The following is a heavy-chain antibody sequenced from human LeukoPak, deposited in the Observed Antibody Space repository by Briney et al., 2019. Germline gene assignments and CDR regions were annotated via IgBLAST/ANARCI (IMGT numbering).Heavy chain of an antibody. CDR3: ARLVEYQPYYFDY. J-gene: IGHJ4*02. CDR2: IYYSGLT. CDR1: GGSISNYY. D-gene: IGHD2-2*01. V-gene: IGHV4-59*08. Sequence: SETLSLTCTVSGGSISNYYWNWIRRPPGKGLEWIGYIYYSGLTNYNPSLKSRVTISIDTSKNQFSLRLSSVTAADTAVYYCARLVEYQPYYFDYWGQGTLVTVSS.